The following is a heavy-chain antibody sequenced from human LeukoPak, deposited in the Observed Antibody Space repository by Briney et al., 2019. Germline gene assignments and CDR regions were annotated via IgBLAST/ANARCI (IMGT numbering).Heavy chain of an antibody. Sequence: SETLSLTCAVYGGFFSDYYWNWIRQPPGKGLEWIGEINHSGTTNYNPSLKSRVTISVDTSKNQFSLRLSAVTAADTAVYHCARGLRLPSRSAPAVPHVWAKGTTVTVSA. CDR1: GGFFSDYY. CDR3: ARGLRLPSRSAPAVPHV. D-gene: IGHD2-2*01. J-gene: IGHJ6*04. V-gene: IGHV4-34*01. CDR2: INHSGTT.